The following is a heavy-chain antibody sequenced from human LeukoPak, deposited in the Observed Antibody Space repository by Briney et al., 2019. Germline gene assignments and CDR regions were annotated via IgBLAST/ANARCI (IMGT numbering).Heavy chain of an antibody. CDR2: IYYSGST. CDR3: ARGLYTYYYDSSGYYPDAFDI. D-gene: IGHD3-22*01. CDR1: GGSISSGGYY. J-gene: IGHJ3*02. Sequence: SETLSLTCNVSGGSISSGGYYWSWIRQHPGKGLVWIGYIYYSGSTYYNQSLKSRVTISVDTSKNQFSLKLSSVTAADTAVYYCARGLYTYYYDSSGYYPDAFDIWGQGTMVTVSS. V-gene: IGHV4-31*03.